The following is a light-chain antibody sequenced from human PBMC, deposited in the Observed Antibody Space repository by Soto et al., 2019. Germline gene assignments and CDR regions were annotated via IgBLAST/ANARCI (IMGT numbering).Light chain of an antibody. CDR3: QQRIKWPRT. CDR1: QSVSSY. CDR2: DAS. Sequence: EIVLTQSPATLSLSPGERATLSCRASQSVSSYLAWYQQQPGQAPRLLIYDASNRATGIPARFSGSGSGTDFTLTISSLEPEDFAVYYCQQRIKWPRTFGQGTKVEIK. V-gene: IGKV3-11*01. J-gene: IGKJ1*01.